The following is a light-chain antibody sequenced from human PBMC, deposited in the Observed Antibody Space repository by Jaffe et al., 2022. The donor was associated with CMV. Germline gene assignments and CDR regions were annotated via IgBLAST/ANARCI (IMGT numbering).Light chain of an antibody. Sequence: QSALTQPASVSGSPGQSITISCTGTSSDVGGYNYVSWYQQHPGKAPKLMIYDVSNRPSGVSNRFSGSKSGNTASLTISGLQAEDEADYYCSSYTSSSTQGRVFGGGTKLTVL. CDR1: SSDVGGYNY. V-gene: IGLV2-14*03. CDR2: DVS. J-gene: IGLJ3*02. CDR3: SSYTSSSTQGRV.